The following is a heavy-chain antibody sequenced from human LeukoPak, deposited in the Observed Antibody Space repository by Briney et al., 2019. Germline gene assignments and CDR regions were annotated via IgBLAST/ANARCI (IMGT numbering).Heavy chain of an antibody. Sequence: SETLSLTCAVSSYSMSSGNYWGWLRQPPGEGLEWIGSIQYSDRTYYNPSLKRRVTISVDASKDHFSLKLSSVTAADTAVYYCARDLARESYFYYMDVWGRGTTVTVSS. J-gene: IGHJ6*03. V-gene: IGHV4-38-2*02. CDR2: IQYSDRT. CDR1: SYSMSSGNY. CDR3: ARDLARESYFYYMDV.